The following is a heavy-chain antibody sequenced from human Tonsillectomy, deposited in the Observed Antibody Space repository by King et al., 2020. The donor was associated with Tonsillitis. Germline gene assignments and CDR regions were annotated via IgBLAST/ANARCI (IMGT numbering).Heavy chain of an antibody. CDR2: IYYSGST. V-gene: IGHV4-39*01. CDR3: ASARTPRGDAFEI. CDR1: GGSISSSSYY. D-gene: IGHD3-16*01. J-gene: IGHJ3*02. Sequence: QLQESGPGLVKPSETLSLTCTVSGGSISSSSYYWGWIRQPPGKGLEWIGSIYYSGSTYYNPSLKSRVTISVDTSKNQFSLKLSSVTAADTAVYYCASARTPRGDAFEIWGQGTMVTVSS.